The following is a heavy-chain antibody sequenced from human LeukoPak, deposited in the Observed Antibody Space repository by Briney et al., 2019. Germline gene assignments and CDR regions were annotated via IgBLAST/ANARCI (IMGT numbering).Heavy chain of an antibody. CDR3: ASGEVLGAFDI. CDR1: GFTVSSNY. Sequence: GGSLRLSRAASGFTVSSNYMSWVRQAPGKGLEWVSVIYSGGSTYYADSVKGRFTISRDNSKNTLYLQMNSLRAEDTAVYYCASGEVLGAFDIWGQGTMVTVSS. D-gene: IGHD1-1*01. CDR2: IYSGGST. J-gene: IGHJ3*02. V-gene: IGHV3-53*01.